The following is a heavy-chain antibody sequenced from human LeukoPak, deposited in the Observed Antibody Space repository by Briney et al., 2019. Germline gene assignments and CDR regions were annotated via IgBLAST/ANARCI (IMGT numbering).Heavy chain of an antibody. Sequence: SGGSLRLSCAASGFTFSSYSMNWVRQAPGKGLEWVSSISSSSSYIYYADSVKGRFTISRDNAKNSLYLQMNSLRAEDTAVYYCARGVGYSYGTFDYWGQGTLVTVSS. D-gene: IGHD5-18*01. CDR1: GFTFSSYS. CDR2: ISSSSSYI. J-gene: IGHJ4*02. V-gene: IGHV3-21*01. CDR3: ARGVGYSYGTFDY.